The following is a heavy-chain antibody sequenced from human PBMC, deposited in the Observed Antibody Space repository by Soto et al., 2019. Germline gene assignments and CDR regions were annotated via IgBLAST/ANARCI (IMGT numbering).Heavy chain of an antibody. CDR3: ARDLAKGGGSAGFDY. CDR1: GYTFTVYY. D-gene: IGHD1-26*01. J-gene: IGHJ4*02. V-gene: IGHV1-2*02. Sequence: QVQLVQSGAEVKKPGASVNVSCKASGYTFTVYYMHWVRQAPGQGLEWMGWINPQSGGTMYPQKFQGRVTRTWDTSISTAYMALTRLRSDDTAVYYCARDLAKGGGSAGFDYWGQGTLVTVSS. CDR2: INPQSGGT.